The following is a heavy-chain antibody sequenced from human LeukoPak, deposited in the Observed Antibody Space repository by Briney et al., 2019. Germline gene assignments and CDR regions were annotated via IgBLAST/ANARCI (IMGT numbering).Heavy chain of an antibody. CDR2: ISYDGSNK. J-gene: IGHJ4*02. D-gene: IGHD6-13*01. V-gene: IGHV3-30*18. CDR1: GFTFSSYG. Sequence: GRSLRLSCAASGFTFSSYGMHWVRQAPGKGLEWVAVISYDGSNKYYADSVKGRFTISRDNSKNTLYLQMNSLRAEDTAVYYCAKGQYSSSWYLLDYWGQGTLVTVSS. CDR3: AKGQYSSSWYLLDY.